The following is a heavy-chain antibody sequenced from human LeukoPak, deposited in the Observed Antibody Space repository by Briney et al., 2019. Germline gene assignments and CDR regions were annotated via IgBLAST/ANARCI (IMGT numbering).Heavy chain of an antibody. CDR3: AREALPGYDLDY. CDR1: GGSISSYY. V-gene: IGHV4-59*01. D-gene: IGHD2-2*01. CDR2: IYYSGST. J-gene: IGHJ4*02. Sequence: PSETLSLTCTVSGGSISSYYWSWIRQPPGKGLEWIGYIYYSGSTNYNPSLKSRVTISVDTSKNQFSLKLSSVTAADPAVYYCAREALPGYDLDYWAQGTLVTVSS.